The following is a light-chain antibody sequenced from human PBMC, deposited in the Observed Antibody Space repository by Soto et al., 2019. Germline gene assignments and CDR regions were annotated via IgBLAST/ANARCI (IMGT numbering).Light chain of an antibody. J-gene: IGKJ1*01. CDR3: HHYTRA. CDR1: QSVSSY. CDR2: DAS. Sequence: EIVMTQSPATLSLSPGERATLSCRASQSVSSYLAWYQQKPGQAPRLLIYDASNRATGIPARFSGSGSGTDFTLTITSLQPDDFATYYCHHYTRAFGQGTKVDIK. V-gene: IGKV3-11*01.